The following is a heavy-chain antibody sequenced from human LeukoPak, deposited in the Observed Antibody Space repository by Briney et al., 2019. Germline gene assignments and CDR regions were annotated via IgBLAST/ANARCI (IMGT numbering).Heavy chain of an antibody. D-gene: IGHD3-22*01. J-gene: IGHJ5*02. CDR1: GFTFSSYG. Sequence: GGSLRLSCAASGFTFSSYGMHWVRQAPGKGLEWVAVISYDGSNKYYADSVKGRFTISRDNSKNTLYLQMNSLRAEDTAVYYCVRQPPGVYDTTQNWFDPWGQGTLVTVSS. CDR3: VRQPPGVYDTTQNWFDP. V-gene: IGHV3-30*03. CDR2: ISYDGSNK.